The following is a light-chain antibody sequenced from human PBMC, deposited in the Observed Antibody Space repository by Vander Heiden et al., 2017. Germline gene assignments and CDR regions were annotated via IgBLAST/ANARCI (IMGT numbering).Light chain of an antibody. J-gene: IGKJ4*01. CDR3: QQTYTTPQT. Sequence: DIQMTQSPSSLSASLGDRVTITCRTSQSIGVYLNWYQQKPGKVPNLLIYIASSLQTGVPPRFSGSGSGIDFTLTISSLQPEDSATYYCQQTYTTPQTFGGGTKVEIK. CDR2: IAS. CDR1: QSIGVY. V-gene: IGKV1-39*01.